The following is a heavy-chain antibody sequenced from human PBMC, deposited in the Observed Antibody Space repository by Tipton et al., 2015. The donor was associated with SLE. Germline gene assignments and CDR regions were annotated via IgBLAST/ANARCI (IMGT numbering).Heavy chain of an antibody. CDR1: GDSISSYY. Sequence: GLVKPSETLSLTCTVSGDSISSYYWSWIRQPPGKGLEWIGFIYTSGTSGTTIYNPSLKSRVTISVDTSKNQFSLKLSSVTAADTAVYYCARQILVHYFDHWGQGTLVTVSS. V-gene: IGHV4-4*08. D-gene: IGHD6-13*01. CDR2: IYTSGTSGTT. J-gene: IGHJ4*02. CDR3: ARQILVHYFDH.